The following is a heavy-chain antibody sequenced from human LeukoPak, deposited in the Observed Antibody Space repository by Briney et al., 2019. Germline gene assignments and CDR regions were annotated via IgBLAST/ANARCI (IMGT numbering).Heavy chain of an antibody. CDR1: GGSISSSSYY. CDR3: ARTGHYDYVWGSYRYYFDY. Sequence: PSETLSLTCTVSGGSISSSSYYWGWIRQPPGKGLEWIGSIYYSGSTNYNPSLKSRVTISVDTSKNQFSLKLSSVTAADTAVYYCARTGHYDYVWGSYRYYFDYWGQGTLVTVSS. V-gene: IGHV4-39*07. D-gene: IGHD3-16*02. CDR2: IYYSGST. J-gene: IGHJ4*02.